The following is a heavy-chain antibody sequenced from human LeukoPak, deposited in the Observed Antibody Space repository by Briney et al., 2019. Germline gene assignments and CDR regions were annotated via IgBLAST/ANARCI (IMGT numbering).Heavy chain of an antibody. CDR2: ISYDGSNK. CDR3: AKEGDYYDSSGYYQDI. V-gene: IGHV3-30*18. J-gene: IGHJ3*02. CDR1: GFTFSSYG. Sequence: PGGSLRLSCAASGFTFSSYGMHWVRQAPGKGLEWVAVISYDGSNKYYADSVKGRFTISRDNSKNTLYLQMNSLRAEDTAVYYCAKEGDYYDSSGYYQDIWGQGTMVTVSS. D-gene: IGHD3-22*01.